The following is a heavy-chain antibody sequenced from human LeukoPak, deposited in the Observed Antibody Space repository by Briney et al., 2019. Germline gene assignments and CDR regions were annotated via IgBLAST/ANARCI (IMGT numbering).Heavy chain of an antibody. CDR2: ISSIGSTI. V-gene: IGHV3-11*01. CDR3: ARGSLSGYSYGYLLGFDP. D-gene: IGHD5-18*01. CDR1: GFTFSDYY. Sequence: GGSLRLSCAASGFTFSDYYMSWIRQAPGKGLEWVSYISSIGSTIYYADSVKGRFTISRDNAKNSLYLQMNSPRAEDTAVYYCARGSLSGYSYGYLLGFDPWGQGTLVTVSS. J-gene: IGHJ5*02.